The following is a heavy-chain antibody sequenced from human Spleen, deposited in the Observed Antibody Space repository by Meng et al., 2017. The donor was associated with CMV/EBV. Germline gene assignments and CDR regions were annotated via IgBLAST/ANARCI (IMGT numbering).Heavy chain of an antibody. CDR1: GFIFRTYW. Sequence: GGSLRLSCAASGFIFRTYWMTWVRQAPGKGLEWVANIKEDGSKKYCVASVKGRFTISRDNAKNSLYLEMSSLRAEDTAVYYCARDPLLLRFDYWGQGTLVTVSS. CDR3: ARDPLLLRFDY. V-gene: IGHV3-7*01. D-gene: IGHD2-15*01. J-gene: IGHJ4*02. CDR2: IKEDGSKK.